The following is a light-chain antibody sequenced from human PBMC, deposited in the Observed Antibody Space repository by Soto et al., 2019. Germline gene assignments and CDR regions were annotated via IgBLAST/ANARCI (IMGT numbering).Light chain of an antibody. V-gene: IGKV1-5*03. CDR2: KVS. J-gene: IGKJ4*01. Sequence: DIQMTQFPSTLSASVGDRVTITCRASQTIRSWLSWYQQKPGKSPNLLSYKVSTLQGGVPSRFSGSGSGTEFTLTISSLQPDDFATYYCQHYANHPPTFGGGTRVEIK. CDR3: QHYANHPPT. CDR1: QTIRSW.